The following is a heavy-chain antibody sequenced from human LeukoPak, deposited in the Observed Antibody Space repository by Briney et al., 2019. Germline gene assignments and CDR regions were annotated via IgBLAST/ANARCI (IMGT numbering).Heavy chain of an antibody. D-gene: IGHD2-21*01. CDR2: IYWSDDK. Sequence: GSGPTLVNPTQTLTLTCSFSGFTLRTSGVGVGWIRQPPGKALEWLAPIYWSDDKRYNPSLKNRLSILKDTSKNQVVLTVTDMDPTDTATYYCTYIKGGGYFDPPHFEFWGQGTLVSVSP. CDR3: TYIKGGGYFDPPHFEF. CDR1: GFTLRTSGVG. J-gene: IGHJ4*02. V-gene: IGHV2-5*01.